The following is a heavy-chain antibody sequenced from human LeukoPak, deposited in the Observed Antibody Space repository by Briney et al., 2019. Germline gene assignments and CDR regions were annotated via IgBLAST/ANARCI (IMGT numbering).Heavy chain of an antibody. Sequence: NSSETLSLTCSVSGGSISSYYWSWIRQPPGKGLEWVGYIYYSGSTNYNPPLKSRVTISVDTSKNQFSLKLSSVTAADTAVYYCARNSPYDSSGYFLDYWGQGTLVTVSS. D-gene: IGHD3-22*01. CDR2: IYYSGST. J-gene: IGHJ4*02. CDR1: GGSISSYY. V-gene: IGHV4-59*01. CDR3: ARNSPYDSSGYFLDY.